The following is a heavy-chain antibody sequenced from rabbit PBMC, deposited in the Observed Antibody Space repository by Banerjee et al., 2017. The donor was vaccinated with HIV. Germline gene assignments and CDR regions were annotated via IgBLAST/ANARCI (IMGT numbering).Heavy chain of an antibody. CDR3: ARDVYDDYGDYGFDL. J-gene: IGHJ4*01. V-gene: IGHV1S29*01. D-gene: IGHD2-1*01. Sequence: STYYANWVNGRFTISSHNAQNTLYLQLDSLTAADTATYFCARDVYDDYGDYGFDLWGPGTLVTVS. CDR2: ST.